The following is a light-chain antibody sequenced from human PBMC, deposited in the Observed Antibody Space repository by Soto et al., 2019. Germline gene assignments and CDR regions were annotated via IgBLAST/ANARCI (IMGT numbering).Light chain of an antibody. V-gene: IGLV2-14*01. CDR3: SSYTSSSTYV. Sequence: QSALTQPASVSGSPGQSITISCTGTSSDVGGYNYVSWYQQHPRKAPQLMIYEVSNRPSGVSNRFSGSKSGNTASLTISGLQAEDEADYYCSSYTSSSTYVFVTGTKLTAL. CDR2: EVS. J-gene: IGLJ1*01. CDR1: SSDVGGYNY.